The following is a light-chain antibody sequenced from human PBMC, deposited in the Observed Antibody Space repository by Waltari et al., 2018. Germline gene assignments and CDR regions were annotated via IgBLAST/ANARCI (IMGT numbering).Light chain of an antibody. V-gene: IGLV2-14*01. CDR3: SSYTSSRTLI. CDR2: YVS. J-gene: IGLJ2*01. CDR1: SSDVGGYNY. Sequence: QSALTQPASVSGSPGQSITIPCTGTSSDVGGYNYVSWYQQPPGKAPKLMIYYVSNRPSGVSNRFSGSSSGNTASLTISGLQAEDEADYYCSSYTSSRTLIFGGGTKLTVL.